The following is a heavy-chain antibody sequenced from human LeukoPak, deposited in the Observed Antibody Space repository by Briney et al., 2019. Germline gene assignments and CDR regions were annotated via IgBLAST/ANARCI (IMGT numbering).Heavy chain of an antibody. V-gene: IGHV1-69*05. CDR2: IIPIFGTA. CDR3: ARAQVEMATILYYYYYMDV. J-gene: IGHJ6*03. D-gene: IGHD5-24*01. Sequence: EASVKVSCKASGGTFSSYAISWVRQAPGQGLEWMGGIIPIFGTANYAQKFQGRVTITTDESTSTAYMELSSLRSEDTAVYYCARAQVEMATILYYYYYMDVWGKGTTVTVSS. CDR1: GGTFSSYA.